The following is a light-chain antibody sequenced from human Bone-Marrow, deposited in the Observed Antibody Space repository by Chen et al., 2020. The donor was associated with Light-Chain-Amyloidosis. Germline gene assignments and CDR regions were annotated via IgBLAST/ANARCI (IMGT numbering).Light chain of an antibody. V-gene: IGKV3-20*01. CDR3: QQYGTSPLT. Sequence: EIVLTQSPGTLSFSPGEGANPSCRASQTITSNYVTCYQQKIGQTPRLLIYGSSSRATGIPDRFTGSGSVTDFTLTINRLEPEDFAMYYCQQYGTSPLTFGGGTKVEIK. CDR2: GSS. CDR1: QTITSNY. J-gene: IGKJ4*01.